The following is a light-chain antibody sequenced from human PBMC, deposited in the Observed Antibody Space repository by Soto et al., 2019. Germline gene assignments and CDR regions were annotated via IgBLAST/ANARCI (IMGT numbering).Light chain of an antibody. V-gene: IGLV2-14*01. CDR3: SSYTSSSTPVV. Sequence: QSALTQPASVSGSPGQSITISCTGTSSDVGGYNYVSWYQQHPGKAPKLMIYDVSNRPSGVSNRFSGSKSGNTASLTISGIQAEDEAAYYCSSYTSSSTPVVFGGGTKLPVL. CDR2: DVS. J-gene: IGLJ2*01. CDR1: SSDVGGYNY.